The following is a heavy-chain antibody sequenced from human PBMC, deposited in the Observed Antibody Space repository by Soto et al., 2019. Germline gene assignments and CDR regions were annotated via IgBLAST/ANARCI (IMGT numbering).Heavy chain of an antibody. CDR1: GFTFSSYG. V-gene: IGHV3-30*18. J-gene: IGHJ4*02. Sequence: QVQLVETGGGVVQPGRSLRLSCAASGFTFSSYGMHWVRQAPGKGLEWVAVISYDGSNKYYADSVKGRFTISRDNSKKTLYRQMKSLRSEDKAVYYCAKGNVLNIVGSHFDYWGQGPLVTVSS. CDR2: ISYDGSNK. D-gene: IGHD3-10*01. CDR3: AKGNVLNIVGSHFDY.